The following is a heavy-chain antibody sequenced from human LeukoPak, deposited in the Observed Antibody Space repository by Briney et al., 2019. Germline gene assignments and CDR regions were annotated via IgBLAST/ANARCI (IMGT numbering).Heavy chain of an antibody. CDR2: IYYSGST. Sequence: SETLSLTCTVSGGSISSYYWSWIRQPPGKGLEWIGYIYYSGSTNYNPSLKSRVTISVDTSKNQFSLKLSSVTAADTAVYYCARDLRSYPWQFDCWGQGTLVTVSS. V-gene: IGHV4-59*01. CDR3: ARDLRSYPWQFDC. D-gene: IGHD1-26*01. CDR1: GGSISSYY. J-gene: IGHJ4*02.